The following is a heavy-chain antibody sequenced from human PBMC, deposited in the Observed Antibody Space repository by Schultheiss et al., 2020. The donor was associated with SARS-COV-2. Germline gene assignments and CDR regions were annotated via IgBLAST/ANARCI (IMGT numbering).Heavy chain of an antibody. CDR3: ARDTRRAHYYDSSGQNTLGIDY. CDR2: IYYSGST. V-gene: IGHV4-59*12. CDR1: GGSISSYY. J-gene: IGHJ4*02. Sequence: SETLSLTCTVSGGSISSYYWSWIRQPPGKGLEWIGSIYYSGSTYYNPSLKSRVTISVDTSKNQFSLKLSSVTAADTAVYYCARDTRRAHYYDSSGQNTLGIDYWGQGTLVTVSS. D-gene: IGHD3-22*01.